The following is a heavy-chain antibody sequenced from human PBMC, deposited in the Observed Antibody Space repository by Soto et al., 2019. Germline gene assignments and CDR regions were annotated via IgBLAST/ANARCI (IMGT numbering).Heavy chain of an antibody. CDR1: GYTFTSYY. D-gene: IGHD2-2*01. J-gene: IGHJ6*02. CDR3: ARGRCCSTSCYAKLPHYYYYGMDV. CDR2: INPSGGST. Sequence: ASVKVSCKASGYTFTSYYMHWVRQAPGQGLEWMGIINPSGGSTSYAQKFQGRVTMTRDTSTSTVYMELSSLRSEDTAVYYCARGRCCSTSCYAKLPHYYYYGMDVWGQRTTVTVSS. V-gene: IGHV1-46*01.